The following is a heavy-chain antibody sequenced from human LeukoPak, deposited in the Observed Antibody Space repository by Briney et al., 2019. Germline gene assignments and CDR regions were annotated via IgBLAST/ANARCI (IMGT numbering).Heavy chain of an antibody. CDR1: GFTFSDYY. V-gene: IGHV3-11*04. J-gene: IGHJ4*02. CDR3: AREGDTTGAAGTEFDY. CDR2: IGSSGSNI. D-gene: IGHD6-13*01. Sequence: GGSLRLSCAASGFTFSDYYMSWIRQAPGKGLEWVSYIGSSGSNIYYSDSVKGRFTISRDNAKNSLYLQMNSLRAEDTAVYYCAREGDTTGAAGTEFDYWGRGALVTVSS.